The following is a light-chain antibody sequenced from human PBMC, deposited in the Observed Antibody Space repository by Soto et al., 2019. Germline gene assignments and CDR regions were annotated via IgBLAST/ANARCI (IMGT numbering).Light chain of an antibody. CDR2: DVS. J-gene: IGKJ5*01. CDR3: QQYDDLPIT. Sequence: DIEMTQSPSSLSSSLGYIFTITCQAGQDITKYLNWYQHKPGKAPKLLIYDVSHLETGVPSRFSGRGSGTDFTFTISSLQPDDSGTYYCQQYDDLPITFGQGTRLEIK. CDR1: QDITKY. V-gene: IGKV1-33*01.